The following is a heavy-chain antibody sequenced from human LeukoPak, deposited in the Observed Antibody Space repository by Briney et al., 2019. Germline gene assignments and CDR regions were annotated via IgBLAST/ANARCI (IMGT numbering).Heavy chain of an antibody. D-gene: IGHD3-10*01. CDR1: GFSVSSNY. Sequence: GGSLRLSCAASGFSVSSNYMNWVRQAPGKGLEWVSLISWDGGSTYYADSVKGRFTISRDNSKNSLYLQMNSLRPEATALYYCAKGTVSGWFDPWGQGTLVTVSS. CDR2: ISWDGGST. J-gene: IGHJ5*02. CDR3: AKGTVSGWFDP. V-gene: IGHV3-43*01.